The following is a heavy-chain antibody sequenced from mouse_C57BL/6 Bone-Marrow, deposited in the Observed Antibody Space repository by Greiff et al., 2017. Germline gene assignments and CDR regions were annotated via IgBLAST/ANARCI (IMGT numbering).Heavy chain of an antibody. Sequence: QVQLKQPGAELVRPGSSVKLSCKASGYTFTSYWMDWVKQRPGQGLEWIGNIYPSDSETHYNQKFKDKATLTVDKSSSTAYMQLSSLTSEDSAVYYCARGSYGYFDVWGTGTTVTVSS. V-gene: IGHV1-61*01. CDR2: IYPSDSET. D-gene: IGHD1-1*01. CDR1: GYTFTSYW. CDR3: ARGSYGYFDV. J-gene: IGHJ1*03.